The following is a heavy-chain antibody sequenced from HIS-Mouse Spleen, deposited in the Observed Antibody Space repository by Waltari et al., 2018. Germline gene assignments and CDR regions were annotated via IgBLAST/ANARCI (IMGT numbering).Heavy chain of an antibody. CDR2: IYYCGST. CDR1: GGPISSYY. Sequence: QVQLQESGPGLVKPSETLSLTCTVPGGPISSYYWSWIRQPPGKGLEWIVYIYYCGSTNSNPSLKIRVPISVDTSKTQFSLKLSSVTAADTAVYYCARGGLLAATYYFDYWGQGTLVTVSS. V-gene: IGHV4-59*08. J-gene: IGHJ4*02. CDR3: ARGGLLAATYYFDY. D-gene: IGHD2-15*01.